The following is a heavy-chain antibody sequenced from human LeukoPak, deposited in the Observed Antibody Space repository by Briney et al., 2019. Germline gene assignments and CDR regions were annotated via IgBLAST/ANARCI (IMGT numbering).Heavy chain of an antibody. J-gene: IGHJ3*02. Sequence: GESLKISCKGSGYSFTSYWIGWVRQMPGKGLEWMGVIYPGDSDTKYSPSFQGRVTISADKSISTAYLQWSSLKASDTAMYYRAKVRGVFDAFDIWGQGTMVTVSS. CDR1: GYSFTSYW. CDR3: AKVRGVFDAFDI. V-gene: IGHV5-51*01. CDR2: IYPGDSDT. D-gene: IGHD3-10*01.